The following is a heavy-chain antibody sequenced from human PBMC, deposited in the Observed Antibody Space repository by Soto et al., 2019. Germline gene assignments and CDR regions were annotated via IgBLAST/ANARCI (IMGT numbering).Heavy chain of an antibody. CDR1: GFTFSSYA. J-gene: IGHJ4*02. D-gene: IGHD5-12*01. Sequence: EVQLLESGGGLVQPGGSLRLSCAASGFTFSSYAMSWVRQAPGKGLEWVSAISGSGGSTYYADSVKGRFTISRDNSKNTLYLQMNSLRAEDTAVYYCAKVAWYSGYEGRQYYFDYWGQGTLVTVSS. CDR3: AKVAWYSGYEGRQYYFDY. CDR2: ISGSGGST. V-gene: IGHV3-23*01.